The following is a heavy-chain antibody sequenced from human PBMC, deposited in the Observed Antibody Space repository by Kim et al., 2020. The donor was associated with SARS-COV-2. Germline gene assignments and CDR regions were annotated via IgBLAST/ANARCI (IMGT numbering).Heavy chain of an antibody. D-gene: IGHD4-17*01. CDR3: ARGYDYGDYFDY. Sequence: YCVGAVKGRFTISRDNAKNSLYLQMNSLSAEDTAVYYCARGYDYGDYFDYWGQGTLVTVSS. V-gene: IGHV3-7*01. J-gene: IGHJ4*02.